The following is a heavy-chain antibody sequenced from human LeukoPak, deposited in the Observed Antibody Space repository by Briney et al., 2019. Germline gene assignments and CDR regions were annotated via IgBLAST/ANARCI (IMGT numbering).Heavy chain of an antibody. CDR3: ARSPRYYYNYYGMDV. J-gene: IGHJ6*02. Sequence: GGSLRLSCVASGFTFSSYGIHWVRQARGKGLQWVVLISYDGSNKYYADSVKGRFTISRDNSKNTLYLQMNSLRDEDTAVYYCARSPRYYYNYYGMDVWGQGTTVTVSS. V-gene: IGHV3-30*03. CDR1: GFTFSSYG. CDR2: ISYDGSNK.